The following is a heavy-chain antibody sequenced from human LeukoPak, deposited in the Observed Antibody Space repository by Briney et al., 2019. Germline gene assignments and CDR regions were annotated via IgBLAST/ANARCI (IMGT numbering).Heavy chain of an antibody. Sequence: GGSLRLSCVASGFTFRSFAVSWVRQAPGKGLEWVSTISGSGDSTYYADSVKGRFTISRDNSKNTLFLQMNSLRVEDTAVYYCAKLQGYTAMVYCYMDVWGKGTTVTVSS. CDR3: AKLQGYTAMVYCYMDV. V-gene: IGHV3-23*01. CDR2: ISGSGDST. J-gene: IGHJ6*03. D-gene: IGHD5-18*01. CDR1: GFTFRSFA.